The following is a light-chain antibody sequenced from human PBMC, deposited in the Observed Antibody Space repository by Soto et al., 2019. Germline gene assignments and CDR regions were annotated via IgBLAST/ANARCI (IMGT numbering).Light chain of an antibody. CDR1: SSDLGGYKH. Sequence: QSALTQPASVSGSPGQSITISCTGTSSDLGGYKHVSWYQHHPGKAPKLMIYEVSNRPSGVSNRVSGSKSGYTASLTISGLQAEDEADYYCNSQRSSGTRVFGTGTKLTVL. V-gene: IGLV2-14*01. CDR3: NSQRSSGTRV. CDR2: EVS. J-gene: IGLJ1*01.